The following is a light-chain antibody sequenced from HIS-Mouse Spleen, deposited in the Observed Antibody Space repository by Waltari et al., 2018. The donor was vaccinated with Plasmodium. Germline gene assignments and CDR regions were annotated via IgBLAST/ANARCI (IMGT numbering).Light chain of an antibody. CDR1: QSVSSSY. CDR2: GAS. CDR3: QQYGSSPPQT. J-gene: IGKJ4*01. V-gene: IGKV3-20*01. Sequence: EIVLTQSPGTLSLSPGERATLSCRASQSVSSSYLACYQQKPGQAPRLLIYGASSRATGIPDRFSGSGSGTDFTLTISRLEPEDFAVYYCQQYGSSPPQTFGGGTKVEIK.